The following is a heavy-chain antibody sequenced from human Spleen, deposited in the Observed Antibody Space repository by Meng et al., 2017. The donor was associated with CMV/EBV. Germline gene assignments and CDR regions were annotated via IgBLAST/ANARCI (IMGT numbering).Heavy chain of an antibody. Sequence: GESLKISCAASGFSFNSYAVTWVRQAPGKGLEWVSAISGSGGSTYYADSVKGRFTISRDNSKNTLYLQMNSLRAEDTAVYYCARTVTVVPAAISPNYFDYWGQGTLVTVSS. CDR3: ARTVTVVPAAISPNYFDY. J-gene: IGHJ4*02. D-gene: IGHD2-2*01. V-gene: IGHV3-23*01. CDR1: GFSFNSYA. CDR2: ISGSGGST.